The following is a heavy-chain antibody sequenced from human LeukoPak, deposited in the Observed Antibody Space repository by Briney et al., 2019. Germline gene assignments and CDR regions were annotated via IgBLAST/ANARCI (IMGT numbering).Heavy chain of an antibody. CDR1: GYNFTSYW. J-gene: IGHJ2*01. CDR2: IYPGDSDT. Sequence: GESLKISCKGSGYNFTSYWIGWVRQMPGKGLEWMGIIYPGDSDTRYSPSFQGQVTISADKSINTAYLQWSSLKASDTAMYYCARRVVNNRNWYFDLWAVAPWSLSPQ. V-gene: IGHV5-51*01. D-gene: IGHD4-23*01. CDR3: ARRVVNNRNWYFDL.